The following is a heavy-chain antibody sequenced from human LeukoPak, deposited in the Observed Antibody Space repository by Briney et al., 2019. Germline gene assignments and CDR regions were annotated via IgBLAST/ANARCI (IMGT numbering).Heavy chain of an antibody. J-gene: IGHJ4*02. D-gene: IGHD2-2*02. CDR1: GFTFSSYA. V-gene: IGHV3-23*01. CDR3: AKVFVVVPAAIPDY. Sequence: GESLRLSCAASGFTFSSYAMSWVRQAPGKGLEWVSAISGSGGSTYYADSVKGRFTISRDNSKNTLYLQMNSLRAEDTAVYYCAKVFVVVPAAIPDYWGQGTLVTVSS. CDR2: ISGSGGST.